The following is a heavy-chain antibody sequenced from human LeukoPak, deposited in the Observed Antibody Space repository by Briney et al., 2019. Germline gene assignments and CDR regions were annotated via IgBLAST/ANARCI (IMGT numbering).Heavy chain of an antibody. CDR3: ARGGIVAIFDC. Sequence: SETLSLTCTVSGGSVSSGSYYRSWIRQPPGKGLEWIGYIYYSGSTNYNPSLKGRVTISVDTSKNQFSLKLSSVTAADTAVYYCARGGIVAIFDCWGQGTLVTVSS. J-gene: IGHJ4*02. V-gene: IGHV4-61*01. CDR2: IYYSGST. CDR1: GGSVSSGSYY. D-gene: IGHD3-22*01.